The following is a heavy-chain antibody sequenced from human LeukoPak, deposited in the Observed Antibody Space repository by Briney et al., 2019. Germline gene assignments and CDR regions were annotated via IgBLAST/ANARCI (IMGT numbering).Heavy chain of an antibody. CDR1: GFTFSSYA. CDR2: ISGSGGST. J-gene: IGHJ4*02. Sequence: GGSLRLSCAASGFTFSSYAMSWVRQAPGKGLEWVSAISGSGGSTYYADSVKGRFTVSRDNSKNTLYLQMSSLRAEDTAVYYCAKDRKQWFRELVLFDYWGQGTLVTVSS. D-gene: IGHD3-10*01. CDR3: AKDRKQWFRELVLFDY. V-gene: IGHV3-23*01.